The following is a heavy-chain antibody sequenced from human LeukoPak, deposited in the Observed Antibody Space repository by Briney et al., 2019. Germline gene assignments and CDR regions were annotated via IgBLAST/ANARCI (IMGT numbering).Heavy chain of an antibody. CDR1: GGSISSGDYY. J-gene: IGHJ5*02. CDR3: ARGDSSGSLPYNWFDP. CDR2: IYYSGST. V-gene: IGHV4-30-4*08. D-gene: IGHD6-19*01. Sequence: SETLSLTCTVSGGSISSGDYYWSWIRQPLGKGLEWIGYIYYSGSTYYNPSLKSRVTISVDTSKNQFSLKLSSVTAADTAVYYCARGDSSGSLPYNWFDPWGQGTLVTVSS.